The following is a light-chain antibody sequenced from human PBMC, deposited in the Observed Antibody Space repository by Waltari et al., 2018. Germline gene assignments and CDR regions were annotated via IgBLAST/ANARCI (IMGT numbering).Light chain of an antibody. CDR1: TGAVTTHYY. V-gene: IGLV7-43*01. CDR3: LLYYGAWV. J-gene: IGLJ3*02. CDR2: STN. Sequence: QTVVTQEPSLTVSPGGTVTLTCASSTGAVTTHYYPNWFQQKPGQAPRALIYSTNNKHSWTPARFSGSLLGGKAALTMSGVQPEEEAEYYCLLYYGAWVFGGGTKLTVL.